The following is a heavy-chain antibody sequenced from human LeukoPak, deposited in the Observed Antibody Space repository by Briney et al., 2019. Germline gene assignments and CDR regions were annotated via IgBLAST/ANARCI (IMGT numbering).Heavy chain of an antibody. Sequence: SVKVSCKASGGTFSSYAISWVRQAPGQGLGWMGGIIPIFGTANYAQKFQGRVTITADESTSTAYMELSSLRSEDTAVYYCAGYCSSTSCYDFHYWGQGTLVTVSS. D-gene: IGHD2-2*01. J-gene: IGHJ4*02. V-gene: IGHV1-69*13. CDR2: IIPIFGTA. CDR3: AGYCSSTSCYDFHY. CDR1: GGTFSSYA.